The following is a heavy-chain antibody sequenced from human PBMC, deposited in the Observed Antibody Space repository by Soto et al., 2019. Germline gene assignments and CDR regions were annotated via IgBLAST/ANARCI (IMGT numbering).Heavy chain of an antibody. V-gene: IGHV3-30-3*01. J-gene: IGHJ6*02. Sequence: QVQLVESGGGVVQPGRSLRLSCAASGFTFSSYAMHWVRQAPGKGLEWVAVISYDGSNKYYADSVKGRFTISRDNSKNTVYLQMNRLRAEDTAVYYCARGGSGWYKDGMDVWGQGTTVTVSS. CDR1: GFTFSSYA. D-gene: IGHD6-19*01. CDR2: ISYDGSNK. CDR3: ARGGSGWYKDGMDV.